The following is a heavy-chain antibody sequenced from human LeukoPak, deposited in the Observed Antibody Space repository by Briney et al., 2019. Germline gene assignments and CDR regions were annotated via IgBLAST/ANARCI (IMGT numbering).Heavy chain of an antibody. V-gene: IGHV3-23*01. D-gene: IGHD1-26*01. CDR3: AISGGYWAWAH. J-gene: IGHJ4*02. CDR1: GFTFSSYE. Sequence: AGGSLRLSCAASGFTFSSYEMNWVRQAPGKGLEWVSGISGSGDSTYYADSVKGRFTISRDNSKNTLYIQMNSLRAEDTAVYYCAISGGYWAWAHWGQGTLVTVSS. CDR2: ISGSGDST.